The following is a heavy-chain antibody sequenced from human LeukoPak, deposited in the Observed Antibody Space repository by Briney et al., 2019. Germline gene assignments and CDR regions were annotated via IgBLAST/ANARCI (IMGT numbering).Heavy chain of an antibody. J-gene: IGHJ4*02. V-gene: IGHV4-39*01. CDR3: ARQGYYYDSSGYFDY. Sequence: PSETLSLTCTVSGGSISSSSYYWGWIRQPPGKGLEWIGCIYYSGSTYYNPSLKSRVTISVDTSKNQFSLKLSSVTAADTAVYYCARQGYYYDSSGYFDYWGQGTLVTVSS. D-gene: IGHD3-22*01. CDR1: GGSISSSSYY. CDR2: IYYSGST.